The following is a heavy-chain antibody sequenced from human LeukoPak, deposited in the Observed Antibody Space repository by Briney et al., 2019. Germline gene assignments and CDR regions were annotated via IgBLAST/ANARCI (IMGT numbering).Heavy chain of an antibody. Sequence: GGSLRLSCAASGFTFSSYWMHWVRQALGEGLEWVSVISGGGETSYYADSVKGRFTISRDNSKNTIYLQMNSLGAEDTAVYYCVKGLRSYGYSLFDYWGQGSLVTVSS. CDR2: ISGGGETS. V-gene: IGHV3-23*01. CDR1: GFTFSSYW. D-gene: IGHD5-18*01. J-gene: IGHJ4*02. CDR3: VKGLRSYGYSLFDY.